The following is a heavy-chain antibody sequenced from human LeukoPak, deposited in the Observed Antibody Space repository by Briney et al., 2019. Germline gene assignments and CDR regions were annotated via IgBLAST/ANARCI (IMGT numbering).Heavy chain of an antibody. CDR1: GFTFSSYE. J-gene: IGHJ4*02. D-gene: IGHD6-19*01. CDR3: ARDPGYGSGWYETLYFDY. V-gene: IGHV3-48*03. CDR2: ISSSGSTI. Sequence: GGSLRLSCAASGFTFSSYEMNWVRQAPGKGLEWVSYISSSGSTIYYADSVKGRFTISRDNAKNSLYLQMNSLRAEDTAVYYCARDPGYGSGWYETLYFDYWDQGTLVTVSS.